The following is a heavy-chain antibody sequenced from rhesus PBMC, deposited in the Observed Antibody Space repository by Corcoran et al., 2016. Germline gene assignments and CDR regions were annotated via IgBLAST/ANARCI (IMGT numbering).Heavy chain of an antibody. V-gene: IGHV1-69*01. CDR1: GYTFTYRY. CDR2: IPPYNGNT. CDR3: AGSSDGWYFDI. J-gene: IGHJ2*01. D-gene: IGHD4-29*01. Sequence: EMQLVQSEAEVKKPGASVKISCKASGYTFTYRYLHWLRQTPGQGLEWMGWIPPYNGNTNYAQKFQDRATITRDRSMSTAYMELSSLRSEDTAVYYCAGSSDGWYFDIWGPGTPITISS.